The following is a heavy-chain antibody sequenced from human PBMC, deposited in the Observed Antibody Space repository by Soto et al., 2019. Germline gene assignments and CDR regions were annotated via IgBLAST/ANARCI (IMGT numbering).Heavy chain of an antibody. CDR1: GGSIDGRN. Sequence: QVQLQESGPGLVKPSETLSLTCTVSGGSIDGRNCAWIRQPPGKGLEWLGYVYYDGDSSYNPSVKSRLNLSMDTSKSQCALQLRSVAAADTAVYYCVRQGIGNLHGLVDVWGRGTTVTVSS. V-gene: IGHV4-59*08. J-gene: IGHJ6*02. CDR3: VRQGIGNLHGLVDV. D-gene: IGHD3-10*01. CDR2: VYYDGDS.